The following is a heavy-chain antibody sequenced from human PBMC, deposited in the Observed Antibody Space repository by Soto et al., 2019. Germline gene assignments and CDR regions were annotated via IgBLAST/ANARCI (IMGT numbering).Heavy chain of an antibody. Sequence: ASVKVSCKASGYTFTSYGISWVRQAPGQGLEWTGRISAYNGNTNYAQKLQGRVTMTTDTSTSTAYMELRSLRSDDTAVYYCAREIGGSGSYCSFGYWGQGTLVTVSS. CDR3: AREIGGSGSYCSFGY. V-gene: IGHV1-18*04. CDR2: ISAYNGNT. CDR1: GYTFTSYG. J-gene: IGHJ4*02. D-gene: IGHD3-10*01.